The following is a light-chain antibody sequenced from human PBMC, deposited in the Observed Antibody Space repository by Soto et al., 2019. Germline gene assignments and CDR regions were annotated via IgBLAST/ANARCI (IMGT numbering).Light chain of an antibody. CDR1: SSDVGGYNY. J-gene: IGLJ3*02. Sequence: QSALTQPASVSGSPGQSITFSCTGTSSDVGGYNYVSWYQQHPGKAPKLMIYDVSNRPSGVSNRFSGSKSGNTASLTISGLQAEDEADYYCSSYTSSSTPGVFGGGTKVTVL. CDR3: SSYTSSSTPGV. CDR2: DVS. V-gene: IGLV2-14*01.